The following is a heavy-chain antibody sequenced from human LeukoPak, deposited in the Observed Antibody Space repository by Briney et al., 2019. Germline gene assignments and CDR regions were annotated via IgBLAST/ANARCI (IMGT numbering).Heavy chain of an antibody. CDR1: GFTFTSSA. CDR2: IVVGSGNT. V-gene: IGHV1-58*01. D-gene: IGHD4-23*01. Sequence: RASVKVSCKASGFTFTSSAVQWVRQARGQRLEWIGWIVVGSGNTNYAQKFQERVTITRDMSTSTVYMELSSLRSEDTAVYYCAAEGRPTVVTFRRGAVDLWGQGTMVTVSS. CDR3: AAEGRPTVVTFRRGAVDL. J-gene: IGHJ3*01.